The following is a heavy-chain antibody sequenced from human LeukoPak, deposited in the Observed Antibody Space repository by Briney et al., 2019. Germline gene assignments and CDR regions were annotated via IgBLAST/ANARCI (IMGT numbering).Heavy chain of an antibody. J-gene: IGHJ4*02. V-gene: IGHV1-3*01. Sequence: VASVKVSCKASGYTFTSYAMHWVRQAPGQRLEWMGWINADNGDPKYSQKFRGWITMTRDASINTVYLEVNRLTSDDTAIYYCARDHRRSDVGDRGNGIGYWGQGTLVTVST. CDR3: ARDHRRSDVGDRGNGIGY. D-gene: IGHD2-21*02. CDR2: INADNGDP. CDR1: GYTFTSYA.